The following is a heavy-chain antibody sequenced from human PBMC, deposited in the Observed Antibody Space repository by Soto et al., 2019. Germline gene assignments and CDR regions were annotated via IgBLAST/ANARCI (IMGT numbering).Heavy chain of an antibody. CDR3: ARGEERRQLVQGCYYYYGMGV. CDR1: GYTFTGYY. Sequence: GASVKVSCKASGYTFTGYYMHWVRQAPGQGLEWMGWINPNSGGTNYAQKFQGRVTMTRDTSISTAYMELSRLRSDDTAVYYCARGEERRQLVQGCYYYYGMGVWGQGTTGTVSS. V-gene: IGHV1-2*02. J-gene: IGHJ6*02. D-gene: IGHD6-13*01. CDR2: INPNSGGT.